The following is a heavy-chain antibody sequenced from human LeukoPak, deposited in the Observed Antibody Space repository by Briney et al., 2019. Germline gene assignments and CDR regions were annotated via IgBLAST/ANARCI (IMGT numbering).Heavy chain of an antibody. D-gene: IGHD5-12*01. CDR1: GFTFSSYS. J-gene: IGHJ6*02. CDR3: ARDAGNSGYGMDV. V-gene: IGHV3-48*02. Sequence: PGGPLRLSCAASGFTFSSYSMNWVRQAPGKGLEWISHITWSGSTIFYADSVKGRFTISRDSAKNSLYLQMSSLRDEDTAVYYCARDAGNSGYGMDVWGQGTTVTVSS. CDR2: ITWSGSTI.